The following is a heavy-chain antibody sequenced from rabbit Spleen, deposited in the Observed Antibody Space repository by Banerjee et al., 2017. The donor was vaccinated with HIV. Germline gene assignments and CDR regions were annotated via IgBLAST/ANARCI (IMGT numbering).Heavy chain of an antibody. Sequence: QEQLVESGGGLVKPEGSLQLSCTASGFDFSTNYDMCWVRQAPGKGPEWIACIRTGDGKTYYASWAKGRFTISKTSSTTVTLQMTSLTAADTATYFCARDRLYGYFFDLWGQGTLVTVS. V-gene: IGHV1S45*01. D-gene: IGHD3-1*01. J-gene: IGHJ4*01. CDR3: ARDRLYGYFFDL. CDR2: IRTGDGKT. CDR1: GFDFSTNYD.